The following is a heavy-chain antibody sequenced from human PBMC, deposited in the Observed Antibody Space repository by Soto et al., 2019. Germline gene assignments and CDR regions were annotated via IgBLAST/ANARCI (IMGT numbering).Heavy chain of an antibody. V-gene: IGHV3-49*04. D-gene: IGHD6-19*01. CDR3: TIWPGSGHSNSEN. CDR2: IRSGGTT. Sequence: RRLSCVTSGFIFDDYVMTWVRQAPEKGLEFVGAIRSGGTTEYAASVRGRFTVSRDDSKSVAYLQMNGLKVDDTAVYYCTIWPGSGHSNSENWGQGTLVTVSS. J-gene: IGHJ4*02. CDR1: GFIFDDYV.